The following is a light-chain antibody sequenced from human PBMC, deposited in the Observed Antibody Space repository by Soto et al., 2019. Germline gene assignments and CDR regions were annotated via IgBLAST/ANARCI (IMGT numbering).Light chain of an antibody. CDR3: AAWDDSLNGQGV. Sequence: QSVLTQPPSVSGTPGQRVIISCSGSSSNIGANTVSWYQQLPGTAPKLLIYSNDQRPSVVPDRFSGSKSGTSASLAISGLQSEDEADYYCAAWDDSLNGQGVFGGGTKVTVL. V-gene: IGLV1-44*01. CDR1: SSNIGANT. J-gene: IGLJ3*02. CDR2: SND.